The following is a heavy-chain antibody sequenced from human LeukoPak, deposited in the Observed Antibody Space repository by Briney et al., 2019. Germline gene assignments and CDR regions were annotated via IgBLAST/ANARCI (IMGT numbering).Heavy chain of an antibody. J-gene: IGHJ4*02. V-gene: IGHV3-64D*06. Sequence: GGSLRLSCAASGFTFSSYAMHWVRQAPGKGLEYVSAISSNGGSTYYADSVKGRFTIYRDNSKNTLYLQMSSLRAEDTAVYYCVKGYSGGWYYWGQGTLVTVYS. D-gene: IGHD6-19*01. CDR1: GFTFSSYA. CDR2: ISSNGGST. CDR3: VKGYSGGWYY.